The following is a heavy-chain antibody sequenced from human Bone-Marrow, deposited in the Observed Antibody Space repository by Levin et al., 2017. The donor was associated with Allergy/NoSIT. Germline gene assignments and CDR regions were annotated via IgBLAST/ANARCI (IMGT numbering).Heavy chain of an antibody. CDR3: ARHAGPIHLWLMDY. D-gene: IGHD5-18*01. Sequence: SETLSLPCTVSGGSISTYSWSWIRQPPGQGLAWIGYVYYSVSTNYNPSLKSRVTMSVDTSKNHFSLKLSSLTAADTALYYCARHAGPIHLWLMDYWGQGTLVTVSS. V-gene: IGHV4-59*08. J-gene: IGHJ4*02. CDR2: VYYSVST. CDR1: GGSISTYS.